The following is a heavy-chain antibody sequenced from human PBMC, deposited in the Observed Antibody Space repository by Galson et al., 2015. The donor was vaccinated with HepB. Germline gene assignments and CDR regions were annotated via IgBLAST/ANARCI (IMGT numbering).Heavy chain of an antibody. D-gene: IGHD3-9*01. Sequence: SLRLSCAASGFTFSNAWMGWVRQAPGKGLEWVGRIKSKTDGGTTDYAAPVKGRFTISRDDSKNTLYLQMNSLKTEDTAVYYCTTAPLETGYYDEFGGDYWGQGTLVTVSS. CDR1: GFTFSNAW. CDR2: IKSKTDGGTT. CDR3: TTAPLETGYYDEFGGDY. V-gene: IGHV3-15*01. J-gene: IGHJ4*02.